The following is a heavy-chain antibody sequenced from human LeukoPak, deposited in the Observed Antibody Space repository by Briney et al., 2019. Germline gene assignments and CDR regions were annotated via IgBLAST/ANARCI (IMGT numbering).Heavy chain of an antibody. V-gene: IGHV1-18*01. CDR1: GYTFVSYG. CDR3: ARRNSGSHSGDY. J-gene: IGHJ4*02. D-gene: IGHD1-26*01. CDR2: ISAYNGDT. Sequence: ASVKVSCKASGYTFVSYGISWVRQAPGQGLEWMGWISAYNGDTNYAHNLQGRVTMTTDTSTSTAYLELRSLRSDDTAVYYCARRNSGSHSGDYWGQGTLVTVSS.